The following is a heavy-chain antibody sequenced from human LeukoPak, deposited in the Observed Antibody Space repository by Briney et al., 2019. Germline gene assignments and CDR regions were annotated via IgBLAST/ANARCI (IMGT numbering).Heavy chain of an antibody. D-gene: IGHD2-2*01. J-gene: IGHJ5*02. V-gene: IGHV4-39*01. Sequence: PSETPSLTCTVSGGSISSSSYYWGWIRQPPGKGLEWIGSIYYSGSTYYNPSLKSRVTISVDTSKNQFSLKLSSVTAADTAVYYWARRALLWRNRFDPWGQGTLVTVSS. CDR3: ARRALLWRNRFDP. CDR2: IYYSGST. CDR1: GGSISSSSYY.